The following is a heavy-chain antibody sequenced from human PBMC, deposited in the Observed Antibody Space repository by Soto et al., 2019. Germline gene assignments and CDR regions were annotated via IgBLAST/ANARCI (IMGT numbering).Heavy chain of an antibody. Sequence: PSETLSLTCTVSGGSISSSSYYWSWIRQPPGKGLESIGYIYYFGSTSYNPSLKSRVTISVDTSKNQFSLKLSSLTAADTAVYYCASAHYPGAYDYWGQGTLVTVSS. J-gene: IGHJ4*02. CDR3: ASAHYPGAYDY. CDR2: IYYFGST. D-gene: IGHD2-21*01. CDR1: GGSISSSSYY. V-gene: IGHV4-61*01.